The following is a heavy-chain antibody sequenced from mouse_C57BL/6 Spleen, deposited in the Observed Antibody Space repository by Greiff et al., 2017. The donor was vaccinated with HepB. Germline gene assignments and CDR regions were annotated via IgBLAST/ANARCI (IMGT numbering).Heavy chain of an antibody. CDR2: IEPSDSET. CDR1: GYTFTSYW. D-gene: IGHD1-1*01. Sequence: QVQLKQPGAELVRPGSSVKLSCKASGYTFTSYWMHWVKQRPIQGLEWIGNIEPSDSETHYNQKFKDKATLTVDKSSTTAYMQLSSLTSEDSAASDCARRYGYAMYDWGQGTSVTVSS. J-gene: IGHJ4*01. CDR3: ARRYGYAMYD. V-gene: IGHV1-52*01.